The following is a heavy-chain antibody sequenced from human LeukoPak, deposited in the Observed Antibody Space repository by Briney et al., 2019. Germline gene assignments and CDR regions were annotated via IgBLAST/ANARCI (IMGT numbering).Heavy chain of an antibody. CDR1: GFTFSSYW. CDR3: AKGRTLVGGSTRSYDR. D-gene: IGHD1-26*01. V-gene: IGHV3-23*01. CDR2: ISGNGGDT. J-gene: IGHJ4*02. Sequence: PGGSLRLSCAASGFTFSSYWMSWVRQAPGKGLEWVSVISGNGGDTFYADSVKGRFTISRDDSKHTLFLQMNSQRDEDTAVYYCAKGRTLVGGSTRSYDRWGQGTLVTVSS.